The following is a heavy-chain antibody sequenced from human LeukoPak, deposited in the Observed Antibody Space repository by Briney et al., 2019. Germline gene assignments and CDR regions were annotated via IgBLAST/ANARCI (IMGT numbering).Heavy chain of an antibody. V-gene: IGHV3-7*04. CDR1: GFTFSNYW. D-gene: IGHD5-18*01. CDR2: IDQYGRAK. CDR3: ARADSYGSILDY. Sequence: GGSLRLSCAASGFTFSNYWMSWVRQAPGKGLEWVASIDQYGRAKYYVDSVRGRFTFSRDNTKNSLHLQMNSLSAEDTAVYYCARADSYGSILDYWGQGTRVIDSS. J-gene: IGHJ4*02.